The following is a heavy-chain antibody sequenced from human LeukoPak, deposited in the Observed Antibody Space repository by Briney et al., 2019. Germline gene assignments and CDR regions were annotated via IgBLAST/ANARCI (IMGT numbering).Heavy chain of an antibody. J-gene: IGHJ3*02. CDR2: ISTSSSTI. CDR1: GFTFSSYS. V-gene: IGHV3-48*02. Sequence: PGGSLRLSCAASGFTFSSYSMNWVRQAPGKGLEWVSYISTSSSTIYYADSVKGRFTISRDNAKNSLYLQMNSLRDGDTAVYYCARMSGTYYYSFDIWGQGTMVTVSS. CDR3: ARMSGTYYYSFDI. D-gene: IGHD1-26*01.